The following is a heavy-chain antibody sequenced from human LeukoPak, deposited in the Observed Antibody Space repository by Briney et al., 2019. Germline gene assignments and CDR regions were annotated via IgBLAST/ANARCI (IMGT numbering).Heavy chain of an antibody. CDR3: ARLNEYDFWSGSPDAFDI. J-gene: IGHJ3*02. Sequence: KPSETLSLTCTVSGGSISSSTYYWGWIRQPPGKGLEWIGSIYHSGSTYYNPSLKSRVTISVDTSKNQFSLKLSSVTAADTAVYYCARLNEYDFWSGSPDAFDIWGQGTMVTVSS. D-gene: IGHD3-3*01. V-gene: IGHV4-39*07. CDR1: GGSISSSTYY. CDR2: IYHSGST.